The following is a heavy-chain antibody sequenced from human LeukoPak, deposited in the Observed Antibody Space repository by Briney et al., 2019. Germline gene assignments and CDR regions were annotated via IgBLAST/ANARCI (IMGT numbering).Heavy chain of an antibody. CDR1: GFTFSSYA. Sequence: GGSLRLSCAASGFTFSSYAMSWVRQAPGKGLEWVSAISGSGGSTYYADSVKGRFTISRDNSKNTLYLQMNSLRAEDTAAYYCAKGDGYDYVWGSYRPYFDYWGQGTLVTVSS. CDR3: AKGDGYDYVWGSYRPYFDY. J-gene: IGHJ4*02. D-gene: IGHD3-16*02. V-gene: IGHV3-23*01. CDR2: ISGSGGST.